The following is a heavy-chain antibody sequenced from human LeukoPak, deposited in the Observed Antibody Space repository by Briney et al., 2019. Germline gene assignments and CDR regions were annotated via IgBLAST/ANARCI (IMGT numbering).Heavy chain of an antibody. CDR1: GFTFSSYS. Sequence: GGSLRLSCAASGFTFSSYSMNWVRQAPGKGLEWVSAISGSGGSTYYADSVKGRFTISRDNSKNTLYLQMNSLRAEDTAGYYCAKDNLWFGELLTYFDYWGQGTLVTVSS. CDR3: AKDNLWFGELLTYFDY. V-gene: IGHV3-23*01. D-gene: IGHD3-10*01. J-gene: IGHJ4*02. CDR2: ISGSGGST.